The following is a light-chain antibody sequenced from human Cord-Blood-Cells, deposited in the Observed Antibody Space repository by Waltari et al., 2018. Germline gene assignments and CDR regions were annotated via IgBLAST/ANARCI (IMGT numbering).Light chain of an antibody. CDR2: DVS. J-gene: IGLJ2*01. Sequence: QSALPQPAPVSGSPGQSITISCTGTSSAVGGYHFVSWYQQHPGKAPKLMIYDVSNRPSGVSNRFSGSKSGNTASLTISGLQAEDEADYYCSSYTSSSTLVVFGGGTKLTVL. V-gene: IGLV2-14*01. CDR3: SSYTSSSTLVV. CDR1: SSAVGGYHF.